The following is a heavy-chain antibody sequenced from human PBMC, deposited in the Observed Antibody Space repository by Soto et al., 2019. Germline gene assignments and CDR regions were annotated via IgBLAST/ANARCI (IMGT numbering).Heavy chain of an antibody. V-gene: IGHV3-11*06. CDR1: TFSLSDYY. Sequence: QVQLMESGGGLVKPGGSLRLSCAASTFSLSDYYMSWIRHAPGRGLEWVAYSSSTTSYTNYADSVKGRFTILRDNAKNSLYLQMKSLRGEDTAVYYCARSSHRGYFFDNWGQGTLVTVSS. D-gene: IGHD5-18*01. CDR3: ARSSHRGYFFDN. J-gene: IGHJ4*02. CDR2: SSSTTSYT.